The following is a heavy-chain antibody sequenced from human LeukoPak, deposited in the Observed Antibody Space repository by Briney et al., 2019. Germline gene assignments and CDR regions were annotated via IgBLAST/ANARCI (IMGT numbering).Heavy chain of an antibody. J-gene: IGHJ3*02. Sequence: SETLSLTCTVSGGSISSYYWSWIRQPAGKGLEWIGRIYTSGSTNYNPSLKSRVTMSVDTSKNQFSLKLSSVTAADTAVYYCARLRYFDWLLPPPGGAFDIWGQGTMVTVSS. D-gene: IGHD3-9*01. V-gene: IGHV4-4*07. CDR1: GGSISSYY. CDR2: IYTSGST. CDR3: ARLRYFDWLLPPPGGAFDI.